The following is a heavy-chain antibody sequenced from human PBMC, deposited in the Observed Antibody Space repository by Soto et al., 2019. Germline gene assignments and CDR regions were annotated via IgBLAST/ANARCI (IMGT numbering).Heavy chain of an antibody. J-gene: IGHJ5*02. D-gene: IGHD3-9*01. CDR2: IGAHNGDT. CDR1: GYTFSTYG. V-gene: IGHV1-18*01. CDR3: XXXXXXXXXFDP. Sequence: QVQLVQSGAEVKKPGASVKVSCKASGYTFSTYGFSWVRQAPGQGLEWMGWIGAHNGDTNYAQNFQGRVTMTTDTXXXXXXXXXXXXXXXXXXXXXXXXXXXXXXXFDPWGQGTLVTVSS.